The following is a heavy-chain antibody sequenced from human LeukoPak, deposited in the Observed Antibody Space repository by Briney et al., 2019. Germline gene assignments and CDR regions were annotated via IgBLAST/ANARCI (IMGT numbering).Heavy chain of an antibody. CDR2: ISGSGGST. Sequence: QPGGSLRLSCAASGFTFSTYGMSWVRQAPGKGLEWVSTISGSGGSTYYGDSVKGRFTISRDRSKNTLYLQMNSLRAEDTAVYFCAKGYYGSGSYDRENNWFDPWGQGTLVTVSS. V-gene: IGHV3-23*01. CDR1: GFTFSTYG. J-gene: IGHJ5*02. CDR3: AKGYYGSGSYDRENNWFDP. D-gene: IGHD3-10*01.